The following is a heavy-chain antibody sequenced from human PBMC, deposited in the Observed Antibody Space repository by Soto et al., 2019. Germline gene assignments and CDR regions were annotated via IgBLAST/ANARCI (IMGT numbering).Heavy chain of an antibody. CDR3: ARGPNWNARYYYYGMDV. Sequence: SVKVSCKTSGGTFNTHAISWVRQAPGHGFEWMGGIVPIYGIPSHAQKFQGRVTITADEPTTTVYMELSSLRSDDTAVYYCARGPNWNARYYYYGMDVWGQGTTVTDSS. D-gene: IGHD1-1*01. V-gene: IGHV1-69*13. CDR2: IVPIYGIP. CDR1: GGTFNTHA. J-gene: IGHJ6*02.